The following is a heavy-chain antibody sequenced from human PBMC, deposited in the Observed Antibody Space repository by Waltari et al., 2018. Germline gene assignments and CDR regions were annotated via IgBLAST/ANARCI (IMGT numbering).Heavy chain of an antibody. J-gene: IGHJ3*02. CDR1: GFTFSSYW. CDR3: ARRATVTTGAQGTFDI. V-gene: IGHV3-74*01. D-gene: IGHD4-4*01. CDR2: INSDGSST. Sequence: EVQLVESGGGLVQPGGSLRLSCAASGFTFSSYWMPWVRQAPWKGLVWVSRINSDGSSTSYADSVKGRFTISRDNAKNTLYLQMNSLRAEDTAVYYCARRATVTTGAQGTFDIWGQGTMVTVSS.